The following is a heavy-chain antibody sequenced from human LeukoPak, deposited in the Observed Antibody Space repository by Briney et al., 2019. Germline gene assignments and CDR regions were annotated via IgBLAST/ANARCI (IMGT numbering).Heavy chain of an antibody. CDR3: ARLYYAYYYDSSGYYGGFYFDY. J-gene: IGHJ4*02. V-gene: IGHV4-59*08. Sequence: SETLSLTCTVSAGSISSYYWSWIRQPPGKGLEWIGYIYYSGSTNYNPSLKSRVTISVDTSKNQFSLKLSSVTAADTAVYYCARLYYAYYYDSSGYYGGFYFDYWGQGTLVTVSS. D-gene: IGHD3-22*01. CDR1: AGSISSYY. CDR2: IYYSGST.